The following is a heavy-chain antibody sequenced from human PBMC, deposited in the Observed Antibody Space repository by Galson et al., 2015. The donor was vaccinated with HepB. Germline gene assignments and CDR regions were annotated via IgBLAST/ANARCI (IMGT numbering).Heavy chain of an antibody. CDR1: GFTFSNAW. J-gene: IGHJ4*02. CDR2: IKSKTDGGTT. D-gene: IGHD3-9*01. Sequence: SLRLSCAASGFTFSNAWMSWVRQAPGKGLEWVGRIKSKTDGGTTDYAAPVKGRFTISRDDSKNTLYLQMNSLKTEDTAVYCCTTDSPRYYDILTGWSNYWGQGTLVTVSS. CDR3: TTDSPRYYDILTGWSNY. V-gene: IGHV3-15*01.